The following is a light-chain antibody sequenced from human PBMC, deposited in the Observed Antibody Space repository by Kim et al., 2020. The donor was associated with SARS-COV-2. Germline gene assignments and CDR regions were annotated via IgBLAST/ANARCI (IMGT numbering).Light chain of an antibody. CDR2: DVD. CDR1: SSDVGGYNY. J-gene: IGLJ2*01. Sequence: QSALTQPASVSGSPGQSITISCTGTSSDVGGYNYVSWYQQHPGKAPKLMIYDVDKRPSGVSDRFSGSKSGDTASLTISGLQAEDETDYYCSSYTSMGTQVVFGGGTQLTVL. V-gene: IGLV2-14*03. CDR3: SSYTSMGTQVV.